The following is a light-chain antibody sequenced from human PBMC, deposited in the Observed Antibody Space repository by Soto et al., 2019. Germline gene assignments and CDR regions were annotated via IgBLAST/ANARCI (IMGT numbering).Light chain of an antibody. CDR1: QSLGNW. Sequence: DIPMTQSPSTLSASVGDRVTITCRASQSLGNWLAWYQQKPGKAPKLLIYDASTLESGVPSRFSGSGSGTEFTLTISSLQPDDFATYYCQQYYSYPLTFGGGTKVDI. V-gene: IGKV1-5*01. CDR2: DAS. CDR3: QQYYSYPLT. J-gene: IGKJ4*01.